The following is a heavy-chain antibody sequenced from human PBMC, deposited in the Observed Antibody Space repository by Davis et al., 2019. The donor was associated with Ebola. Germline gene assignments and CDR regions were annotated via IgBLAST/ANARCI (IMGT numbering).Heavy chain of an antibody. D-gene: IGHD3-22*01. CDR3: AKDYYDSSGRYFDY. CDR1: GFTVSSNY. CDR2: ISSSSSTI. J-gene: IGHJ4*02. Sequence: GESLKISCAASGFTVSSNYMSWARQAPGKGLEWVSYISSSSSTIYYADSVKGRFTISRDNAKNSLYLQMNSLRAEDTAVYYCAKDYYDSSGRYFDYWGQGTLVTVSS. V-gene: IGHV3-48*01.